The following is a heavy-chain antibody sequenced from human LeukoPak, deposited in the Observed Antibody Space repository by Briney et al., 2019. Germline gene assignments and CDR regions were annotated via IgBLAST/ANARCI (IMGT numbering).Heavy chain of an antibody. CDR2: ISSSSSYI. D-gene: IGHD6-19*01. CDR1: GFTFSSYS. V-gene: IGHV3-21*01. Sequence: EPGGSLRLSCAASGFTFSSYSMNWVRQAPGKGLEWVSSISSSSSYIYYADSVKGRFTISRDNAKNSLYLQMNSLTAEDTAVYYCAKSSGWNYYYYYMDVWGKGTTVIASS. J-gene: IGHJ6*03. CDR3: AKSSGWNYYYYYMDV.